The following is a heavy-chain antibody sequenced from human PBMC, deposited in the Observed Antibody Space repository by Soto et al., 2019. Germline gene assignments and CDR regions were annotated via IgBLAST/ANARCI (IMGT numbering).Heavy chain of an antibody. CDR2: IIPIFGTA. Sequence: SVKVSCKASGGTFSSYAISWVRQAPGQGLEWMGGIIPIFGTANYAQKFQGRVTITADESTSTAYMELSSLRSEDTAVYYCARSSTYYDILTGSMYYYYGMDVWGQGTTVTVSS. J-gene: IGHJ6*02. CDR3: ARSSTYYDILTGSMYYYYGMDV. D-gene: IGHD3-9*01. V-gene: IGHV1-69*13. CDR1: GGTFSSYA.